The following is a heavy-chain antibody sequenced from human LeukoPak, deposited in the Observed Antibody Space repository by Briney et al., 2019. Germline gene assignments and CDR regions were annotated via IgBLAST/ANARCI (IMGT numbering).Heavy chain of an antibody. CDR2: LSHSGSS. CDR3: ARTRYANAWYAFDI. J-gene: IGHJ3*02. D-gene: IGHD2-2*01. V-gene: IGHV4-59*02. Sequence: SETLSLTCTVSGGSVSSYYWRWLRRPPGRGLEWIAYLSHSGSSDSNPSLTSRVTTLVDTSKNQFSLKLTSVTAADTAVYYCARTRYANAWYAFDIWGQGTMVTVSS. CDR1: GGSVSSYY.